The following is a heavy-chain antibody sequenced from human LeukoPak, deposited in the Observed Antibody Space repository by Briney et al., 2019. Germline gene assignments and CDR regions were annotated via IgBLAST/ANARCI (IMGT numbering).Heavy chain of an antibody. CDR1: GYTLTELS. CDR3: ATETTYYDFWSGSDAFDI. J-gene: IGHJ3*02. D-gene: IGHD3-3*01. CDR2: FDPEDGET. V-gene: IGHV1-24*01. Sequence: GASVKVSCKVSGYTLTELSMHWVRQAPGKGLEWMGGFDPEDGETIYAQKFQGRVTMTEDTSTDTAYMELSSLRSEDTAVYYCATETTYYDFWSGSDAFDIWGQGTMVTVSS.